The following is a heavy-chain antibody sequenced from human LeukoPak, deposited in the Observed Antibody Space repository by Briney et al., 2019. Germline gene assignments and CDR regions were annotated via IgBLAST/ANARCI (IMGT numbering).Heavy chain of an antibody. CDR1: RDIFNSYA. V-gene: IGHV1-69*10. D-gene: IGHD3-10*01. CDR3: ARDPLPMGRAFDI. Sequence: GASVKVSCKASRDIFNSYAIGWVRQAPGQGLEWMGGIIPLLGTENYAQKFQGRVTITADKSTSTAYMELSSLRFEDTAVYYCARDPLPMGRAFDIWGQGTMVTVSS. J-gene: IGHJ3*02. CDR2: IIPLLGTE.